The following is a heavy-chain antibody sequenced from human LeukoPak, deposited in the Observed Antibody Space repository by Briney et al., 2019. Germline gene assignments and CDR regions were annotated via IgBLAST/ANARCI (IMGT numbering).Heavy chain of an antibody. D-gene: IGHD3-10*01. J-gene: IGHJ4*02. CDR1: GFTFSSYA. V-gene: IGHV3-23*01. CDR2: ISGSGGST. CDR3: AKVSDYYGSGSYPVFDY. Sequence: GGSLRLSCAASGFTFSSYAMRWVRQAPGKGLEWVSAISGSGGSTYYADSVKGRFTISRDNSKNTLYLQMNSLRAEDTAVYYCAKVSDYYGSGSYPVFDYWGQGTLVTVSS.